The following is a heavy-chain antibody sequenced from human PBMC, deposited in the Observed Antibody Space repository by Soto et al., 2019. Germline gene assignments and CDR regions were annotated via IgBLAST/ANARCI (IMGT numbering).Heavy chain of an antibody. V-gene: IGHV3-30*04. CDR1: GFTFSGFA. J-gene: IGHJ5*02. CDR3: AREGFGDAWSSLDH. Sequence: QVQLEESGGGVVQPGRSLRLSCAASGFTFSGFAMHWVRQAPGKGLEWVAVMSTNGARQHYADSVKGRFTISRDNYRNTVSLQMDSLRGDDMAVYYCAREGFGDAWSSLDHWGQGTLVTVSS. CDR2: MSTNGARQ. D-gene: IGHD3-3*01.